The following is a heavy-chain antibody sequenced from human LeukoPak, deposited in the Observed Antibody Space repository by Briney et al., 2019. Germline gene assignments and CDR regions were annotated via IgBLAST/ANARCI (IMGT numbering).Heavy chain of an antibody. J-gene: IGHJ4*02. CDR1: GFTFDDHG. CDR2: INWNGGST. Sequence: GGSLRLSCAASGFTFDDHGMSWVRQAPGKGLEWVSGINWNGGSTGYADSMKGRFTISRDNAKNSLYLQMNSLRAEDTALYYCARARNYYASGSYYPWDYWGQGTLVTVSS. D-gene: IGHD3-10*01. V-gene: IGHV3-20*04. CDR3: ARARNYYASGSYYPWDY.